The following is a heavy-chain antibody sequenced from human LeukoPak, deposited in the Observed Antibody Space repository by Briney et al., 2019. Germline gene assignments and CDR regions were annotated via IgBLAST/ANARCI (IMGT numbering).Heavy chain of an antibody. Sequence: GESLKISCEGSGYSFTSYWTGWVRQMPGEGLEWMGFIYPDDSNTKYSPSFQGQVTISADKSINTAYLQWSSLKASDTAMYYCARPRIVGSIYDAFDIWGQGTMVTVSS. CDR1: GYSFTSYW. V-gene: IGHV5-51*01. D-gene: IGHD3-22*01. J-gene: IGHJ3*02. CDR2: IYPDDSNT. CDR3: ARPRIVGSIYDAFDI.